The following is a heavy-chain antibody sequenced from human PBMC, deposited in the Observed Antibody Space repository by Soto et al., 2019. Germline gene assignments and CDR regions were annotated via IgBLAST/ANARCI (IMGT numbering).Heavy chain of an antibody. J-gene: IGHJ4*02. CDR1: GFTFSSYS. CDR2: ISSSSSTI. V-gene: IGHV3-48*02. D-gene: IGHD6-13*01. CDR3: ARGRAAAAPLYFDY. Sequence: GGSLRLSCAASGFTFSSYSMNWVRQAPGKGLEWVSYISSSSSTIYYADSVKGRFTISRDNAKNSLYLQMNSLRDEDTAVYYCARGRAAAAPLYFDYWGQGTLVTVSS.